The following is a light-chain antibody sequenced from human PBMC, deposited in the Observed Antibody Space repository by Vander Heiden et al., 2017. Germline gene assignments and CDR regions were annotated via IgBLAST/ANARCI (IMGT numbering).Light chain of an antibody. V-gene: IGLV1-47*01. CDR3: AAWDDSLSVV. J-gene: IGLJ2*01. CDR2: RDC. CDR1: SSNVGSNS. Sequence: QSALTQPPSASGTPGQGVTISCSCSSSNVGSNSVYWYQHLPGTAPKLLIYRDCQRPSGVPDRFSASKSGTSASLAISGLRSEDEAHYYGAAWDDSLSVVFGGGTKLTVL.